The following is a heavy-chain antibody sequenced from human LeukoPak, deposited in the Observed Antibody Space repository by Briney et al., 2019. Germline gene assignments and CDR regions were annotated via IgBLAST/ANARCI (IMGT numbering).Heavy chain of an antibody. V-gene: IGHV3-20*04. J-gene: IGHJ5*02. Sequence: GGSLRLSCAASGFTFDDYGMSWVRQAPGKGLEWVSGINWNGGSTGYADSVKGQFTISRDNAKNSLYLQMNSLRAEDTALYYCARDLVAVAGTLRFDPWGRGTLVTVSS. CDR2: INWNGGST. CDR3: ARDLVAVAGTLRFDP. D-gene: IGHD6-19*01. CDR1: GFTFDDYG.